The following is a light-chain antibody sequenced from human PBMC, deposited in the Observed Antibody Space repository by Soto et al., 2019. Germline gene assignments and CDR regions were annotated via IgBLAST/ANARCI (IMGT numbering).Light chain of an antibody. CDR3: SSYAASNNFDV. CDR2: EVS. CDR1: SSDVGGYNY. Sequence: QSALTQPPSASGSPGQSVTISCTGTSSDVGGYNYVSWYQQHPGKAPKLMIYEVSKRPSGVPDRFSGPKSGNTASLTVSGLQAEDEADYYCSSYAASNNFDVFGTGTKVTVL. J-gene: IGLJ1*01. V-gene: IGLV2-8*01.